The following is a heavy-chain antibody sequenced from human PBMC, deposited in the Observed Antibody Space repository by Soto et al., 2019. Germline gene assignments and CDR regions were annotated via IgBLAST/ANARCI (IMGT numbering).Heavy chain of an antibody. CDR2: IYHSGST. Sequence: SETLSLTCAVSGGSISSGGYSWSWIRQPPGKGLEWIGYIYHSGSTYYNPSLKSRVTISVDRSKNQFSLKLSSVTTADTAVYYCARARYYDSSGYYNYYPYYYFDYWGQGTLVTVSS. V-gene: IGHV4-30-2*01. CDR1: GGSISSGGYS. D-gene: IGHD3-22*01. J-gene: IGHJ4*02. CDR3: ARARYYDSSGYYNYYPYYYFDY.